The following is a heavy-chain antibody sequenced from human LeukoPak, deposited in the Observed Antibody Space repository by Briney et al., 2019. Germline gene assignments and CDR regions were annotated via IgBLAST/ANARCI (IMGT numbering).Heavy chain of an antibody. V-gene: IGHV1-8*01. CDR2: MNPNSGNT. CDR1: GYTFTSYD. D-gene: IGHD2-21*02. J-gene: IGHJ6*02. Sequence: ASVKVSCKASGYTFTSYDINWVRQATGQGPEWMGWMNPNSGNTGYAQKFQGRATMTRNTSISTAYMELSSLRSEDTAVYYCARAWAYCGGDCYPGDYYYGMDVWGQGTTVTVSS. CDR3: ARAWAYCGGDCYPGDYYYGMDV.